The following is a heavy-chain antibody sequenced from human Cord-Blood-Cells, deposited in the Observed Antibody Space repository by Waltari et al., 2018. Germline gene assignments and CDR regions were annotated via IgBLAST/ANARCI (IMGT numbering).Heavy chain of an antibody. CDR3: ATQRRGSPLSDAFDI. V-gene: IGHV1-24*01. J-gene: IGHJ3*02. CDR2: VDVETGET. D-gene: IGHD3-10*01. Sequence: QVQLVQSGAEVKKPGASVKVSCQVSGYTLTELSMHWVRQAPGKGLEWMGGVDVETGETNYAKKCQGRGTMTEDTSTDTAYMELSSLRSEDTAVYYCATQRRGSPLSDAFDIWGQGTMVTVSS. CDR1: GYTLTELS.